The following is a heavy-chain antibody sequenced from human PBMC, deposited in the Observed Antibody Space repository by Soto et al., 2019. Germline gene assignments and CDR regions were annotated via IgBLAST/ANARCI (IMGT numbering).Heavy chain of an antibody. V-gene: IGHV3-74*03. CDR2: INGDGSVT. CDR1: GFTFRGYW. D-gene: IGHD6-13*01. CDR3: ARSRYSGIDCDY. Sequence: EVQLVESGGGLIQPGGSLRLSCAASGFTFRGYWMHWVRQVPGKGLEWVLRINGDGSVTQCADSVKGRFTVSRDNVNNTLHLQMDSLRAEYTAVYYCARSRYSGIDCDYWGQGVLVTVSS. J-gene: IGHJ4*02.